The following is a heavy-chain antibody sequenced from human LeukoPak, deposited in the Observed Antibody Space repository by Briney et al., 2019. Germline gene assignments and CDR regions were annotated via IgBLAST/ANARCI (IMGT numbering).Heavy chain of an antibody. CDR2: ISYDGSNK. J-gene: IGHJ4*02. D-gene: IGHD6-13*01. V-gene: IGHV3-30*04. CDR3: ARGYSSLDC. Sequence: GGSLRLSCAASGFTFSSYAMHWVRQAPGKGLEWVAVISYDGSNKYYADSVKGRFTISRDNSKNTLYLQMNSLRAEDTAVYYCARGYSSLDCWGQGTLVTVSS. CDR1: GFTFSSYA.